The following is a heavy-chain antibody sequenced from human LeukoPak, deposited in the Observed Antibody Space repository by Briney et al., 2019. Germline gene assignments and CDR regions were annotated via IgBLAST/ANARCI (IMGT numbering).Heavy chain of an antibody. Sequence: GGSLRLSCAASGFTFSSYDMHWVRQATGKGLEWVSAIGTAGDAYYPGSVKGRFTISRENAKNSLYLQMNSLRAGDTAVYYCARAALYYYDSTLLDYWGQGTLVTVSS. D-gene: IGHD3-22*01. J-gene: IGHJ4*02. CDR2: IGTAGDA. CDR3: ARAALYYYDSTLLDY. CDR1: GFTFSSYD. V-gene: IGHV3-13*01.